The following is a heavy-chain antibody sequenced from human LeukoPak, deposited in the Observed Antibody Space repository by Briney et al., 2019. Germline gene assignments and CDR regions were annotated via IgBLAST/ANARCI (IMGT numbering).Heavy chain of an antibody. CDR1: GGSIRSHS. J-gene: IGHJ5*02. D-gene: IGHD1-1*01. Sequence: SETLSLTCTVSGGSIRSHSWHWIRQSPGKGLEWIGSINYFGTTTYKPSLKSRVTLSVDTSKNQFSLKLTSVTAADTAVYYCARDIGGDTDGRASYWFAPWGQGALVTVSS. V-gene: IGHV4-59*11. CDR2: INYFGTT. CDR3: ARDIGGDTDGRASYWFAP.